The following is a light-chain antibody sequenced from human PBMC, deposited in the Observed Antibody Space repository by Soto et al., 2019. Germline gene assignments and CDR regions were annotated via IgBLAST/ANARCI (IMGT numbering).Light chain of an antibody. CDR3: SSYTSRSTVV. V-gene: IGLV2-14*03. CDR1: SSDVGSYNY. J-gene: IGLJ2*01. CDR2: DVS. Sequence: QSVLTQPASVSGSPGQSITISCTGSSSDVGSYNYVSWYQQHPGKAPKLMIYDVSNRPSGVSNRFSGSKSDNTASLTISGLQAEDEADYYCSSYTSRSTVVFGAGTQLTV.